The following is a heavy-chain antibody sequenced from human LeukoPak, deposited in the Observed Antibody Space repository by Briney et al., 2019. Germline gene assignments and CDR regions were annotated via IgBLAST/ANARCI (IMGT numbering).Heavy chain of an antibody. J-gene: IGHJ4*02. CDR2: IKSKSVGGTT. D-gene: IGHD1-26*01. CDR1: GFTFSSYA. Sequence: GGSLRLSCAASGFTFSSYAMSWVRQAPGKGLEWVGRIKSKSVGGTTDYAEPVKGRFTISRDNSKNTLYLEMNSLKTEDTAVYYCTTAPAGTFDYWGQGTLVTVSS. V-gene: IGHV3-15*01. CDR3: TTAPAGTFDY.